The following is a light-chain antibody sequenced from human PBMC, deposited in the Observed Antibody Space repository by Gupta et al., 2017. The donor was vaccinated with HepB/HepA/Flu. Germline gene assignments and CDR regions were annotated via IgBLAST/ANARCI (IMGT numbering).Light chain of an antibody. J-gene: IGKJ4*01. CDR3: QQNDYTPIT. V-gene: IGKV1-39*01. Sequence: DVQMTQSPSSLPASVGDRVTITCRASQTISIYLNWYQQKPGKAPKVLIYGASKLQSGVPSRFSGSGSGTXFTLTIXGLQPEDFATYYCQQNDYTPITFGXGTKVEI. CDR1: QTISIY. CDR2: GAS.